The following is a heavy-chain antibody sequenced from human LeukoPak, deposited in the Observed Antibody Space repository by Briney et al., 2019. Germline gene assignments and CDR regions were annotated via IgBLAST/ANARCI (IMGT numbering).Heavy chain of an antibody. D-gene: IGHD5-18*01. J-gene: IGHJ5*02. V-gene: IGHV4-4*07. CDR1: GGSINTYY. Sequence: SETLSLTCTVSGGSINTYYWSWIRQPAGKGLEWIGRIYSSGTTHHNPSLKSRVTISVDTSKNQFSLKLSSVTAADTAVYYCARRTRKNWIQLWSNWFDPWGQGTLVTVSS. CDR2: IYSSGTT. CDR3: ARRTRKNWIQLWSNWFDP.